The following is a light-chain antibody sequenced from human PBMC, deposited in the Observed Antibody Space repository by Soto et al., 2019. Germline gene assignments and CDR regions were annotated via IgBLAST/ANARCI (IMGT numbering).Light chain of an antibody. V-gene: IGKV3-15*01. CDR2: GAS. CDR1: QSVSSN. CDR3: QQYNNWPPR. Sequence: EIVMTQSSATLSVSPGERATLSCRASQSVSSNLAWYQQKPGQAPRLLIYGASTRATGIPARFSGSGSGTEFTLTISSLQSEDFAVYYCQQYNNWPPRFGGGTKVEIK. J-gene: IGKJ4*01.